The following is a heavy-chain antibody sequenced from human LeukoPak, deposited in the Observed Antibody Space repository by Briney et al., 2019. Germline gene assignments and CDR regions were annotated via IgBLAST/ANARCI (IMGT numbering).Heavy chain of an antibody. Sequence: GASVKVSCKASGYTFISYYMHWVRQAPGQGLEWMGIINPSGGSTSYAQKFQGRVTMTRDMSTSIVYMERSSLRSEDTAVYYCARDPLYCTNGVCYSYYFDYWGQGTLVTVSS. CDR2: INPSGGST. D-gene: IGHD2-8*01. CDR1: GYTFISYY. V-gene: IGHV1-46*01. J-gene: IGHJ4*02. CDR3: ARDPLYCTNGVCYSYYFDY.